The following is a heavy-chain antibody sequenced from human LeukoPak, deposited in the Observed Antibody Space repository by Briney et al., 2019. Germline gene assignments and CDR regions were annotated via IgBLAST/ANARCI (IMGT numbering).Heavy chain of an antibody. J-gene: IGHJ6*02. CDR2: ISGSGGST. CDR3: AKTIRSYYYGMDV. D-gene: IGHD4-17*01. Sequence: GGSLRLSCAASGFTFSSYAMSWVRQAPGKGLKWVSAISGSGGSTYYADSVKGRFTISRDNSKNTLYLQMNSLRAEDTAVYYCAKTIRSYYYGMDVWGQGTTVTVSS. V-gene: IGHV3-23*01. CDR1: GFTFSSYA.